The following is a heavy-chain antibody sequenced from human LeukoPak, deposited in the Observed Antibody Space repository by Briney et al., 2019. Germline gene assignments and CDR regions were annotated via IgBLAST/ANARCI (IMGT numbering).Heavy chain of an antibody. V-gene: IGHV3-48*03. J-gene: IGHJ4*02. CDR2: ISSSGTKI. CDR3: ARESGLGVISPYSDY. CDR1: GFTFRNYA. Sequence: GGSLRLSCAASGFTFRNYAMSWVRQAPGKGLEWVSYISSSGTKIYYADSVKGRFTISRDNAKNSLYLQMNSLRAEDTAIYYCARESGLGVISPYSDYWGQGTLVTVSP. D-gene: IGHD2-21*01.